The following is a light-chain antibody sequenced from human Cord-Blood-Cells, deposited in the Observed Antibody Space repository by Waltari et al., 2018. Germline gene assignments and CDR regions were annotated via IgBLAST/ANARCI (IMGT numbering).Light chain of an antibody. CDR2: SNK. J-gene: IGLJ1*01. V-gene: IGLV1-44*01. CDR1: SSNIGSNT. CDR3: AAWDDSLNGSYV. Sequence: QSVLTQPPSASGTPGQRVTIPCSGSSSNIGSNTVNWYQQPPGTAPKLLIYSNKQRPSGVPDRFSGSKSGTSASLAISGLQSEDEADYYCAAWDDSLNGSYVFGTGTKVTVL.